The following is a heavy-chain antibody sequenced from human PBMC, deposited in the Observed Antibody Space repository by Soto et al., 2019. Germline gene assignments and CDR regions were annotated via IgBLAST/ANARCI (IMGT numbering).Heavy chain of an antibody. CDR1: GFTFSSYA. CDR2: ISYDGSNK. Sequence: GWSLRLSCAASGFTFSSYAMHLVRQAPGKGLEWVAFISYDGSNKYYADSVKGRFTISRDNSKNTLYLQMNSLKTEDTAVYYCTTGLTIFGVVIDPWGKGTLVTVXS. V-gene: IGHV3-30-3*01. D-gene: IGHD3-3*01. CDR3: TTGLTIFGVVIDP. J-gene: IGHJ5*02.